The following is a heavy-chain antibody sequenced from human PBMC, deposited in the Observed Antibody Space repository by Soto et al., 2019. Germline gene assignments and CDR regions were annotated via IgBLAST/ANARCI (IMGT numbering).Heavy chain of an antibody. CDR1: GFTFSSYA. Sequence: GGSLRLSCAASGFTFSSYAMSWVRQAPGKGLEWVSAISGSGGRTYYADSVKGRFTISRDNSKNTLYLQMNRLRAEDTAVYYCAKVKERSGWYKYWGQGTLVTVSS. CDR2: ISGSGGRT. CDR3: AKVKERSGWYKY. V-gene: IGHV3-23*01. J-gene: IGHJ4*02. D-gene: IGHD6-19*01.